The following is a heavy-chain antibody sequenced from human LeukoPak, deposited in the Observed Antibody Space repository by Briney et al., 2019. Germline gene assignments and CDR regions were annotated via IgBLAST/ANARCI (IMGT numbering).Heavy chain of an antibody. J-gene: IGHJ4*02. CDR2: ISGSGGRT. D-gene: IGHD3-3*01. V-gene: IGHV3-23*01. CDR1: GFTFGDYA. CDR3: AKTWSGYTIDY. Sequence: GGSLRLSCAASGFTFGDYAMSWVRQAPGKGLEWVSSISGSGGRTYYGDSVKGRFTISRDNSKNTLYLQMNSLRAEDTAVYYCAKTWSGYTIDYWGQGTLVTVSS.